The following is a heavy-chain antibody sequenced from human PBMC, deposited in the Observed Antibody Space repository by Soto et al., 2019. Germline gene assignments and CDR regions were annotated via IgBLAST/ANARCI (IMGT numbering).Heavy chain of an antibody. D-gene: IGHD3-10*01. CDR1: GGSFSCYY. V-gene: IGHV4-34*01. J-gene: IGHJ3*02. CDR3: ARVPITMVRGVKDAFDI. Sequence: SETLSLTCAVYGGSFSCYYWSWIRQPPGKGLEWIGEINHSGSTNYNPSLKSRVTISVDTSKNQFSLKLSSVTAADTAVYYCARVPITMVRGVKDAFDIWGQGTMVTVSS. CDR2: INHSGST.